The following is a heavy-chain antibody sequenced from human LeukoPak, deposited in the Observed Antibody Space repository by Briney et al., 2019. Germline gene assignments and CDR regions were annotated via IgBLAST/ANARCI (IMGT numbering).Heavy chain of an antibody. Sequence: ASVKVSCKISGDTPNKLFIHWVRQAPGKGLEWMGGFDPEDGKTMCAQKFQGRVTVTEDTSADTAYLELRSLRSEDTAVYYCTTVLIVGTTDYFDFWGQGTLVTVSS. CDR1: GDTPNKLF. V-gene: IGHV1-24*01. D-gene: IGHD1-26*01. J-gene: IGHJ4*02. CDR3: TTVLIVGTTDYFDF. CDR2: FDPEDGKT.